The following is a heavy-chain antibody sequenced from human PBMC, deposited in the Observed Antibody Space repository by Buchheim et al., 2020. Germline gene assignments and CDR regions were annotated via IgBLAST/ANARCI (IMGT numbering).Heavy chain of an antibody. V-gene: IGHV3-30*18. Sequence: QVQLVESGGGVVQPGRSLRLSCAASGFTFSSYGMHWVRQAPGKGLEWVAVISYDGSNKYYADSVKGRFTISRDNSKNTLYLQMNRQRAEDTAVYYCAKDKEVKIFGGGVRFDYWGQGTL. CDR3: AKDKEVKIFGGGVRFDY. D-gene: IGHD3-3*01. CDR2: ISYDGSNK. CDR1: GFTFSSYG. J-gene: IGHJ4*02.